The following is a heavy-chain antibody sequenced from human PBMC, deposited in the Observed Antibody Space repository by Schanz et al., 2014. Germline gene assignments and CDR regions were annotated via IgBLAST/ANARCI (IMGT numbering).Heavy chain of an antibody. CDR1: GYTFSDHF. D-gene: IGHD5-18*01. Sequence: EQVLESGGGFVQPGGSLRLSCAASGYTFSDHFMDGVRQAPGKGLEWVARIKSRIHGGTTDYAAPVKGRFTISRDDSTNTLYLQMNSLKTEDTAVYYCTTGGRRGYSHYFYGMDVWGQGTTVTVSS. CDR2: IKSRIHGGTT. V-gene: IGHV3-15*01. CDR3: TTGGRRGYSHYFYGMDV. J-gene: IGHJ6*02.